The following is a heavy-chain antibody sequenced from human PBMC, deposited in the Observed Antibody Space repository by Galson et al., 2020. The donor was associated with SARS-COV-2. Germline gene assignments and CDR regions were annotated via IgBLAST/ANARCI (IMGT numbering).Heavy chain of an antibody. J-gene: IGHJ4*02. CDR1: GFSFSTYA. V-gene: IGHV3-30*18. CDR3: AKGLFSNWSEIVDF. D-gene: IGHD6-13*01. Sequence: GGSLRLSCAASGFSFSTYAIHWVRQAPGKGLEWVALVSHDGSSKYYADSVKGRFTISRDNSNTTFLQLNSLRPEDTAVYYCAKGLFSNWSEIVDFWGQGTLVTVSS. CDR2: VSHDGSSK.